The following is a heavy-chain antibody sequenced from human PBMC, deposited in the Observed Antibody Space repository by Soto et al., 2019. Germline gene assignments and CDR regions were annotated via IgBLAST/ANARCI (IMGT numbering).Heavy chain of an antibody. CDR3: AARSCITTSCCASN. D-gene: IGHD2-2*01. CDR1: GGSISSGAYS. J-gene: IGHJ4*02. CDR2: IHHSGNT. V-gene: IGHV4-30-2*01. Sequence: QLQLQESGSGLVKPSQTLSLTCAVSGGSISSGAYSWSWIRQAPGKGLEWIGYIHHSGNTYYNPSLKSRVFISVDMSKNQFSLKLNYVTAADTAMSLCAARSCITTSCCASNWGQGTLVTVSS.